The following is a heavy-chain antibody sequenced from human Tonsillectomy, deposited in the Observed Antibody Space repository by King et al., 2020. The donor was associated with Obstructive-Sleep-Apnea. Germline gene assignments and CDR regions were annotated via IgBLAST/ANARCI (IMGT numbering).Heavy chain of an antibody. CDR1: GGSISSYY. Sequence: QLQESGPGLVKPSETLSLTCTVSGGSISSYYWSWIRQPPGKGLEWIGYIYYSGSTNYNPSLKSRVTISVDTSKNQFSLKLSSVTAADTAVYYCAIHIAGFIDYWGQGTLVTVSS. J-gene: IGHJ4*02. CDR2: IYYSGST. CDR3: AIHIAGFIDY. D-gene: IGHD2-21*01. V-gene: IGHV4-59*08.